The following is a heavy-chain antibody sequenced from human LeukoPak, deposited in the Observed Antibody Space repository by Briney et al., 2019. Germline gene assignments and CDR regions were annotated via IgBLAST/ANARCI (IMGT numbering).Heavy chain of an antibody. Sequence: RGESLRISCKGSGYSFTSYWIGWVRQMPGKGLEWMGIIYPGDSDTRYSPSFQGQVTISADKSISTAYLQWSSLKASDTAMYYCARREDYGDYYGPGYFDLWGRGTLVTVSS. J-gene: IGHJ2*01. V-gene: IGHV5-51*01. CDR3: ARREDYGDYYGPGYFDL. CDR1: GYSFTSYW. CDR2: IYPGDSDT. D-gene: IGHD4-17*01.